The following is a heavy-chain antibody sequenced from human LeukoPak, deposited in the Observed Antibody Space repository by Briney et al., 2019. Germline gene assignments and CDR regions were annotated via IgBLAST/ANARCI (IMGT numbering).Heavy chain of an antibody. Sequence: SETLSLTCTVSGGSISSYYWSWIRQPPGKGLEWIGYIYYSGTTNYNPSLKGRVTISVDTSKNQFSLNLNSLTAADTAVYYCARDPGDGYNSFDSWGQGTLVTVSS. J-gene: IGHJ4*02. CDR3: ARDPGDGYNSFDS. CDR2: IYYSGTT. V-gene: IGHV4-59*01. CDR1: GGSISSYY. D-gene: IGHD5-24*01.